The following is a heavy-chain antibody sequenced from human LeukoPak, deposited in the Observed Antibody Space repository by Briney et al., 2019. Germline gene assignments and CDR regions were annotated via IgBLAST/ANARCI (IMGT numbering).Heavy chain of an antibody. CDR1: GFTFSRSA. CDR2: IIYSGGAT. CDR3: AKDGLYYDGSEHVYYFDS. D-gene: IGHD3-22*01. J-gene: IGHJ4*02. Sequence: GGSLRLSCAASGFTFSRSAMSWVRQGPGTGLEFVASIIYSGGATYYADSVKGRFTISRDNSKNTLYLQMNSLRAEDTALYYCAKDGLYYDGSEHVYYFDSWGQGTLVTVSS. V-gene: IGHV3-23*01.